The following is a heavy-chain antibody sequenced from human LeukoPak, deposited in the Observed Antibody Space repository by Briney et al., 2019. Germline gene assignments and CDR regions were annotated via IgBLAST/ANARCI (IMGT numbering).Heavy chain of an antibody. CDR3: ARLQPPHYDILTGYSAGGYFDY. CDR2: IYPGDSDT. V-gene: IGHV5-51*01. Sequence: GESLKISCKGSGYSFTSYWIGWVRQMPGKGLEWMGIIYPGDSDTRYSPSFQGQVTISDDTSLTPAYRQWNSAEGAHTSMYYCARLQPPHYDILTGYSAGGYFDYWGQGTLVTVSS. J-gene: IGHJ4*02. D-gene: IGHD3-9*01. CDR1: GYSFTSYW.